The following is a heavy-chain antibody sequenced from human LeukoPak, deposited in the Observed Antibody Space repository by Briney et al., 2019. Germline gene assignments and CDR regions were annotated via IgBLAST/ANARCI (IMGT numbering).Heavy chain of an antibody. CDR3: ARGSTAMVTAFDY. J-gene: IGHJ4*02. V-gene: IGHV4-61*02. CDR2: IYTSGST. D-gene: IGHD5-18*01. Sequence: SQTLSLTCTVSGGSISSGSYYLSWIRQPAGKGLEWIGRIYTSGSTNYNPSLKSRVTISVDTSKNQFSLKLSSVTAADTAVYYCARGSTAMVTAFDYWGQGTLVTVSS. CDR1: GGSISSGSYY.